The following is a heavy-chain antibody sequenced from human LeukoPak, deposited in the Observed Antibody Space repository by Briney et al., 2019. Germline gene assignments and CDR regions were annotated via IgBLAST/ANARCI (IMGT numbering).Heavy chain of an antibody. CDR2: IYYSGST. V-gene: IGHV4-59*01. CDR1: GGSISSYY. CDR3: AGQEIVVVTAPFDP. D-gene: IGHD2-21*02. Sequence: SETLSLTCTVSGGSISSYYWSWIRQPPGKGLEWIGYIYYSGSTNYNPSLKSRVTISVDTSKNQFSLRLSSVTAADTAVYYCAGQEIVVVTAPFDPWGQGTLVTVSS. J-gene: IGHJ5*02.